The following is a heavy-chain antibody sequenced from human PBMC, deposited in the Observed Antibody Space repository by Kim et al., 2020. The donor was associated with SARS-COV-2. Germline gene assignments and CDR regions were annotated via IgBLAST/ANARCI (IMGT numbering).Heavy chain of an antibody. Sequence: GESLKISCKGSGYSFTSYWISWVRQMPGKGLEWMGRIDPSDSYTNYSPSFQGHVTISADKSISTAYLQWSSLKASDTAMYYCAVLGEPAAPQAEYNWFDPWGQGTLVTVSS. CDR1: GYSFTSYW. J-gene: IGHJ5*02. D-gene: IGHD2-2*01. V-gene: IGHV5-10-1*01. CDR3: AVLGEPAAPQAEYNWFDP. CDR2: IDPSDSYT.